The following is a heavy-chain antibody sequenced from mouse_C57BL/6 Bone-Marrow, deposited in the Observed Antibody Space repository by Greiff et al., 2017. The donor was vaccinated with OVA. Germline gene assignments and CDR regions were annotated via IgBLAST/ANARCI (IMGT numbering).Heavy chain of an antibody. CDR1: GYTFTSYG. Sequence: QVHVKQSGAELARPGASVKLSCKASGYTFTSYGISWVKQRTGQGLEWIGEIYPRSGNTYYNEKFKGKATLTADKSSSTAYMELRSLTSEDSAVYFCARRGWDWFAYWGQGTLVTVSA. D-gene: IGHD3-3*01. CDR2: IYPRSGNT. J-gene: IGHJ3*01. CDR3: ARRGWDWFAY. V-gene: IGHV1-81*01.